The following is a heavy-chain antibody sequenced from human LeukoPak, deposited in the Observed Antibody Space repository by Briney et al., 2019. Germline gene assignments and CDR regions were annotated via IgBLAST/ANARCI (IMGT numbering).Heavy chain of an antibody. V-gene: IGHV1-24*01. J-gene: IGHJ4*02. CDR2: FDPEDGET. CDR1: GYTLTELS. CDR3: ATHHPYGGKPVGFYY. D-gene: IGHD4-23*01. Sequence: ASVKVSCKVSGYTLTELSMHWVRQAPGKGLEWMGGFDPEDGETIYAQKFQGRVTMTEDTSTDTAYMELSSLRSEDTAVYYCATHHPYGGKPVGFYYWGQGTLVTVSS.